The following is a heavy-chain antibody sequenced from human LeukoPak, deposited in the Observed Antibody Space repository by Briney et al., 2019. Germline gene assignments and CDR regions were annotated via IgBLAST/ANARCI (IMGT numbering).Heavy chain of an antibody. CDR2: IYYSGST. J-gene: IGHJ6*02. CDR3: ARDSQMTTVTTLYYYGMDV. Sequence: SETLSLTCAVYGGPFSGYNWNWIRQPPGKGPEWIGYIYYSGSTYYNPSLKSRVTISVDTSKNQFSLKLSSVTAADTAVYYCARDSQMTTVTTLYYYGMDVWGQGTTVTVSS. CDR1: GGPFSGYN. D-gene: IGHD4-17*01. V-gene: IGHV4-34*09.